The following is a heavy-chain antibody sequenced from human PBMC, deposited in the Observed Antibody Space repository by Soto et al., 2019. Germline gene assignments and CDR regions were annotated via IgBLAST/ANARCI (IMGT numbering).Heavy chain of an antibody. CDR1: GVTFSSNT. CDR2: ITPMFGTP. V-gene: IGHV1-69*13. J-gene: IGHJ4*02. CDR3: ARDGTLYDSRAYYYLY. D-gene: IGHD3-22*01. Sequence: GASVKVSCKASGVTFSSNTITWVRQAPGQGLEWMGGITPMFGTPNYAQKFRGRVTITADESTSTAYMELSSLRSEDTAMYFCARDGTLYDSRAYYYLYWGQGTLVTVSS.